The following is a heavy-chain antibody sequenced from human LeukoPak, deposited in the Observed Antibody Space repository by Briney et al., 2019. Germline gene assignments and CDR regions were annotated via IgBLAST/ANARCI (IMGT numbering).Heavy chain of an antibody. J-gene: IGHJ6*03. CDR1: GFTFSSYG. V-gene: IGHV3-30*02. CDR2: IRYDGSNK. CDR3: AKDSSTYCSSTSCSFYYMDV. D-gene: IGHD2-2*01. Sequence: GGSLRLSCAASGFTFSSYGMHWVRQAPGKGLEWVAFIRYDGSNKYFADSVKGRFTISRDNSKNTLYLQINSLRVEDTAVYYCAKDSSTYCSSTSCSFYYMDVWGKGTTVTVSS.